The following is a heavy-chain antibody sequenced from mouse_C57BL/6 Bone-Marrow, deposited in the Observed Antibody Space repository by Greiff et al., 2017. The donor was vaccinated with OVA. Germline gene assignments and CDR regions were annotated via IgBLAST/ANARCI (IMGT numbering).Heavy chain of an antibody. CDR2: ISGGGGNT. D-gene: IGHD2-2*01. V-gene: IGHV5-9*01. CDR1: GFTFSSYT. Sequence: EVNVVESGGGLVKPGGSLKLSCAASGFTFSSYTMSWVRQTPEKRLEWVATISGGGGNTYYPDSVKGRFTISRDNAKNTLYLQMSSLRSEDTALYYCARRGLRRTWFAYWGQGTLVTVSA. CDR3: ARRGLRRTWFAY. J-gene: IGHJ3*01.